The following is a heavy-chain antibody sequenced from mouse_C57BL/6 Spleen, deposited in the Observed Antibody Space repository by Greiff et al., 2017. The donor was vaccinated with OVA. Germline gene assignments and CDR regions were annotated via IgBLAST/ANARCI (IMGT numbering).Heavy chain of an antibody. CDR1: GYTFTDYY. J-gene: IGHJ1*03. CDR2: IYPGSGNT. Sequence: QVQLQQSGAELVRPGASVKLSCTASGYTFTDYYINWVKQRPGQGLEWIARIYPGSGNTYYNEKFKGKATLTAEKSSSTAYMQLSSLTSEDSAVYFCARCPCGSSYWYFDVWGTGTTVTVSS. CDR3: ARCPCGSSYWYFDV. D-gene: IGHD1-1*01. V-gene: IGHV1-76*01.